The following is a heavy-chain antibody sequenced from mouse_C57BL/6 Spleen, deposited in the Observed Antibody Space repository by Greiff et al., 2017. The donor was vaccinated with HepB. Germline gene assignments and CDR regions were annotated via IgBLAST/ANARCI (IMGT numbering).Heavy chain of an antibody. V-gene: IGHV1-9*01. J-gene: IGHJ1*03. D-gene: IGHD2-5*01. Sequence: QVQLQQSGAELMKPGASVKLSCKATGYTFTGYWIEWVKQRPGHGLEWIGGILPGSGSTNYNEKFKGKATFTADTSSKTAYMQLSSLTTEDSAIYCCARRSNCGYWYIDVWGTGTTVTVSS. CDR1: GYTFTGYW. CDR3: ARRSNCGYWYIDV. CDR2: ILPGSGST.